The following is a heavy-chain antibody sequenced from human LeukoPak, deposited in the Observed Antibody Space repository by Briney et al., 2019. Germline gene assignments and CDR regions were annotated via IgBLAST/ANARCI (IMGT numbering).Heavy chain of an antibody. CDR1: GGSTIGYY. J-gene: IGHJ3*02. CDR2: IYYSGST. D-gene: IGHD3-22*01. Sequence: TSETLSLTCTVSGGSTIGYYWSWIRQSPGKGLVWIGYIYYSGSTNYNPSLKSRVTISLDMSKNQVSMKLSSVTAADTALYYCARHFTYYYDSSGYPRDAFDIWGQGTMVSVSS. V-gene: IGHV4-59*08. CDR3: ARHFTYYYDSSGYPRDAFDI.